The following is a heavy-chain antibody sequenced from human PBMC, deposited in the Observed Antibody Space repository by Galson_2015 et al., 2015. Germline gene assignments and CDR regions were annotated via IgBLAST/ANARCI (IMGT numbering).Heavy chain of an antibody. V-gene: IGHV5-51*01. CDR1: GYSFTSYW. CDR2: IYPGDSDT. CDR3: ARHVLHEGVVTEHYYYYMDV. J-gene: IGHJ6*03. Sequence: QSGAEVKKPGESLKISCKGSGYSFTSYWIGWVRQMPGKGLEWMGIIYPGDSDTRYSPSFQGQVTISADKSISTAYLQWSSLKASDTAMYYCARHVLHEGVVTEHYYYYMDVWGKGTTVTVSS. D-gene: IGHD4-23*01.